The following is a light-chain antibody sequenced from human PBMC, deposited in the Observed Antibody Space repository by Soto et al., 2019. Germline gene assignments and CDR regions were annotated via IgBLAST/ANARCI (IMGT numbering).Light chain of an antibody. CDR1: QTVGVR. CDR3: QQRSSWPNT. CDR2: GAS. J-gene: IGKJ4*01. Sequence: MTLSLATVSVSPRERASLSCRSSQTVGVRLAWYQHKPGPAPRPLIYGASTRATRSPDRPSGSGSGTSFTLPIISLQSEDFAVYYSQQRSSWPNTFCGRA. V-gene: IGKV3-15*01.